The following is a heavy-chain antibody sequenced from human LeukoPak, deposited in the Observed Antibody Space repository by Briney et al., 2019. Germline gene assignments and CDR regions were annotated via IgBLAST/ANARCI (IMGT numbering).Heavy chain of an antibody. J-gene: IGHJ5*02. Sequence: SETLSLTCTVPGGSISSYYWSWIRQPPGKGLEWIGYIYYSGSTNYNPSLKSRVTISVDTSKNQFSLKLSSVTAADTAVYYCARYYYDSSGYFVENWFDPWGQGTLVTVSS. D-gene: IGHD3-22*01. CDR1: GGSISSYY. V-gene: IGHV4-59*01. CDR2: IYYSGST. CDR3: ARYYYDSSGYFVENWFDP.